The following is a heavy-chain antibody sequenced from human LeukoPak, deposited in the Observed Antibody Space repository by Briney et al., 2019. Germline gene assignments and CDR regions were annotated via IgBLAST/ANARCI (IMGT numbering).Heavy chain of an antibody. D-gene: IGHD3-16*01. J-gene: IGHJ4*02. V-gene: IGHV3-9*01. CDR1: GFTFDDYA. CDR3: AKDGPGDYPTGGYFDY. Sequence: GGSLRLSCAASGFTFDDYAMHWVRQAPGKGLEWVSGISWNSGSIGYADSVKGRFTISRDNAKNSLYLQMNSLRAEDTALYYCAKDGPGDYPTGGYFDYWGQGTLVTVSS. CDR2: ISWNSGSI.